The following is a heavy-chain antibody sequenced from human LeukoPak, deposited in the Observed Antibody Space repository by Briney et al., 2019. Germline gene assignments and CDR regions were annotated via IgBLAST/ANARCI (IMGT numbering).Heavy chain of an antibody. CDR2: IKQDGSEK. CDR3: ARVGVLEGAAAAFDY. V-gene: IGHV3-7*02. Sequence: PGGSLRLSCAASGFTFSSYWMSWVRQAPGKGLEWVANIKQDGSEKYYVDSVKGRFTISRDNAKNSLYLQMNSLRAEDTAVYYCARVGVLEGAAAAFDYWGQGILVTVSS. D-gene: IGHD6-13*01. J-gene: IGHJ4*02. CDR1: GFTFSSYW.